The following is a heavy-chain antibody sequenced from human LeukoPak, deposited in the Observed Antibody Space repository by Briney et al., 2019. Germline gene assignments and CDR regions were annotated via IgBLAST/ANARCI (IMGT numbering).Heavy chain of an antibody. D-gene: IGHD3-9*01. CDR1: GYTFTSYG. J-gene: IGHJ4*02. V-gene: IGHV1-18*01. CDR3: ARTPYYDILTGYYNGYYFDY. CDR2: ISAYNGNT. Sequence: ASVKVSCKASGYTFTSYGISWVRQAPGQGLEWMGWISAYNGNTNYAQKLQGRVTMTTDTSKSTAYMELRSLRSDDTAVYYCARTPYYDILTGYYNGYYFDYWGQGTLVTVSS.